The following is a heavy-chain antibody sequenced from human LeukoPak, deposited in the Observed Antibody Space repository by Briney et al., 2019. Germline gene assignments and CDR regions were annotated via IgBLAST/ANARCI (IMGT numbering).Heavy chain of an antibody. CDR1: GFTFSSYW. D-gene: IGHD6-13*01. J-gene: IGHJ4*02. CDR2: INTDGSST. CDR3: ARVSSSSWWALDY. Sequence: GGSLRLSCAASGFTFSSYWMHWVRQAPGKGLVWVSRINTDGSSTSYADSVKGRFTISRDNAKNTLYLQMNGLRAEDTAVYYCARVSSSSWWALDYWGQGTLVTVSS. V-gene: IGHV3-74*01.